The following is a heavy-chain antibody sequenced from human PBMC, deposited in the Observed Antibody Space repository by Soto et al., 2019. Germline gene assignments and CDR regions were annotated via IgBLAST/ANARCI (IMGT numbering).Heavy chain of an antibody. CDR2: IIPIFGTA. CDR3: ARERGGSYYGMDV. CDR1: GGTFSSYA. Sequence: GASVRVSCKASGGTFSSYAISWVRQAPGQGLEWMGGIIPIFGTANYAQKFQGRVTITADESTSTAYMELSSLRSEDTAVYYCARERGGSYYGMDVRGQGTTVTVSS. V-gene: IGHV1-69*13. D-gene: IGHD1-26*01. J-gene: IGHJ6*02.